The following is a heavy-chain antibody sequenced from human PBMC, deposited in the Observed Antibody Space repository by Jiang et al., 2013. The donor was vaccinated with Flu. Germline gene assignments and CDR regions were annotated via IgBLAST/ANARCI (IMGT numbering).Heavy chain of an antibody. Sequence: LLKPSETLSLTCAVYGGSFSGYYWSWIRQPPGKGLEWIGEINHSGSTNYNPSLKSRVTISVDTSKNQFSLKLSSVTAADTAVYYCARDDCSGGSCYFDYWGQGTLVTVSS. CDR2: INHSGST. J-gene: IGHJ4*02. CDR1: GGSFSGYY. V-gene: IGHV4-34*01. CDR3: ARDDCSGGSCYFDY. D-gene: IGHD2-15*01.